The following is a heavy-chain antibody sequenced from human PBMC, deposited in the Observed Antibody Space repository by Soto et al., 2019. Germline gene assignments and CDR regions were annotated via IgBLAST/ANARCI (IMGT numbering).Heavy chain of an antibody. CDR2: IYYSGST. CDR3: ASEAGYDSSGYHPNYGMDV. CDR1: GGSISSSSYY. V-gene: IGHV4-39*01. D-gene: IGHD3-22*01. Sequence: SETLSLTCTVSGGSISSSSYYWGWIRQPPGKGLEWIGSIYYSGSTYYNPSLKSRVTISVDTSKNQFSLKLSSVTAADTAVYYCASEAGYDSSGYHPNYGMDVWGQGTTVTVSS. J-gene: IGHJ6*02.